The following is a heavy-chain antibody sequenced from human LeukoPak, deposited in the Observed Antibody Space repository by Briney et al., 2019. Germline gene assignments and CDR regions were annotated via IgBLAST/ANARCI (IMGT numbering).Heavy chain of an antibody. J-gene: IGHJ4*02. CDR1: GYTLSSYG. CDR2: ISAYNANT. CDR3: AREGAPPRRGFYDY. V-gene: IGHV1-18*01. Sequence: ASVNVSCKASGYTLSSYGISWVRQAPGQGLEWMGWISAYNANTNYAQKFQGRVTMTTDTSTSTAYMELGRLRSDDTAVYYCAREGAPPRRGFYDYWGQGTLVTVSS. D-gene: IGHD3-10*01.